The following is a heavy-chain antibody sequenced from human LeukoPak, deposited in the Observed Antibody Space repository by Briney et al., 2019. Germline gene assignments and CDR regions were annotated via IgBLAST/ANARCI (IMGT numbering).Heavy chain of an antibody. J-gene: IGHJ4*02. CDR1: GGSISSYY. V-gene: IGHV4-59*01. CDR3: ASQGGATGY. CDR2: IYYSGST. Sequence: PSETLSLTCTVSGGSISSYYWSWIRQPPGKGLEWIGYIYYSGSTNYNPSLKSRVTVSVDTSKNQFSLKLSSVTAADTAVYYCASQGGATGYWGQGTLVTVSS. D-gene: IGHD1-26*01.